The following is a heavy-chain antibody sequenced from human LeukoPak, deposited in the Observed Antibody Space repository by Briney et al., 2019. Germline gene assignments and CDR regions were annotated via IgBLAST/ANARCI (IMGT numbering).Heavy chain of an antibody. CDR1: GFTFSSYS. J-gene: IGHJ5*02. Sequence: GGSLRLSCAASGFTFSSYSMNWVRQAPGKGLEWVSSISSSSSYIYYADSVKGRFTISRDNAENSLYLQMNSLRAEDTAVYYCARDPNTYYYGSGSYGSAWGQGTLVTVSS. V-gene: IGHV3-21*01. CDR2: ISSSSSYI. D-gene: IGHD3-10*01. CDR3: ARDPNTYYYGSGSYGSA.